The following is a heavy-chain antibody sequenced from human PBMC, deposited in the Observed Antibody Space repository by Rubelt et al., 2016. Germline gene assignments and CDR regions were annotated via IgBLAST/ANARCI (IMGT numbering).Heavy chain of an antibody. D-gene: IGHD6-19*01. CDR3: ARLFSSGWCDC. V-gene: IGHV4-34*01. J-gene: IGHJ5*01. CDR1: GGSFSGYY. Sequence: QVQLQQWGAGLLKPSETLSLTCAVYGGSFSGYYWSWIRQPPGKGLEWIGEINHSGSTNYNPSLKSRVTLSGDTSKNQVSLKLSCVTAADTAVYDCARLFSSGWCDCWGQGTLVTVSS. CDR2: INHSGST.